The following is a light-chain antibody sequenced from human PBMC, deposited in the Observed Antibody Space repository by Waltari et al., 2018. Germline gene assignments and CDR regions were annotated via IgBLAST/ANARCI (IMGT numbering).Light chain of an antibody. CDR2: AAS. V-gene: IGKV3D-15*01. J-gene: IGKJ2*01. CDR1: QTINSD. CDR3: QQYNGWRT. Sequence: EIVMTQSPATLSVSPGERVTLSCRASQTINSDSAWYQQKPGQAPRLRIYAASTRATGIPVRFSGSGSGTEFTLTISSLQSEDFAVYYCQQYNGWRTFGQGTKLEIK.